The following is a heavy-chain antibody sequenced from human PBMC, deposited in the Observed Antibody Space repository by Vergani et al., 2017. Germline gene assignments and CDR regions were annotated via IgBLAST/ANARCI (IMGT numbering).Heavy chain of an antibody. CDR1: GGSFSGYY. CDR2: INHSGST. Sequence: QVQLQQWGAGLLKPSETLSLTCAVYGGSFSGYYWSWIRQPPGKGLEWIGEINHSGSTNYNPSLKSRVTISVDTSKNQFSLKLSAVTAADTAVYYGASVLLWGRYYGTVGYNGVDPWGQGTLGTVSS. J-gene: IGHJ5*02. CDR3: ASVLLWGRYYGTVGYNGVDP. D-gene: IGHD3-16*01. V-gene: IGHV4-34*01.